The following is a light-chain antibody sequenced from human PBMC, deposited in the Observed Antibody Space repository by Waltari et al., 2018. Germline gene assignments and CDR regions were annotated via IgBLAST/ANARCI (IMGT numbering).Light chain of an antibody. V-gene: IGKV1-5*03. CDR2: KAS. CDR3: QEYDSLPIT. J-gene: IGKJ4*01. Sequence: DIQMTQSPSTLPASLGDSVTITCRASQYVKNNLAWFQQKPGKAPKVLIHKASRIESGVPSRFSGSGFGTEFILSISSLQPDDFATYYCQEYDSLPITFGGGTKVEIK. CDR1: QYVKNN.